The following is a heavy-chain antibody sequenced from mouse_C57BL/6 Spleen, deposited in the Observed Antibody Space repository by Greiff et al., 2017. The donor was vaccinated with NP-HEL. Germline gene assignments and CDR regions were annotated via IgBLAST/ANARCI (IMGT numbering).Heavy chain of an antibody. CDR2: IYPGSGST. J-gene: IGHJ1*03. D-gene: IGHD1-1*01. Sequence: QVQLQQSGAELVKPGASVKMSCKASGYTFTSYWITWVKQRPGQGLEWIGDIYPGSGSTNYNEKFKSKATLPVDTSSSTAYMQLSSLTSEDSAVYYCARRGASTTGWYFDVWGTGTTVTVSS. CDR3: ARRGASTTGWYFDV. CDR1: GYTFTSYW. V-gene: IGHV1-55*01.